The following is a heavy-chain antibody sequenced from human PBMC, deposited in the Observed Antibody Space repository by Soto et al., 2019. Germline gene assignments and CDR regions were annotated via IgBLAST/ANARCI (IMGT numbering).Heavy chain of an antibody. V-gene: IGHV4-39*01. D-gene: IGHD3-10*01. CDR2: IYYSGST. CDR1: GGSISSSSYY. CDR3: ATSGSGSYYYFDY. Sequence: SETLSLTCTVSGGSISSSSYYWVWIRQPPGKGLEWIGSIYYSGSTYYNPSLKSRVTISLDTSKNQFSLELNSVTAADTAVYYCATSGSGSYYYFDYWGQGSLVTVSS. J-gene: IGHJ4*02.